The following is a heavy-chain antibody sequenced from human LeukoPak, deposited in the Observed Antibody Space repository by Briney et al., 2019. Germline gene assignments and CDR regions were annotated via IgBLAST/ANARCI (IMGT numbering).Heavy chain of an antibody. D-gene: IGHD6-13*01. V-gene: IGHV4-39*01. Sequence: SETLSLTCTVSGGSISSSSYYWDWIRQPPGKGLEWIGSIYYSGSTYYNPSLKSRVSISVDTSKNQFSLKLSSVTAADTAVYYCARGPQLVGYHYIDVWGRGTTVTVSS. J-gene: IGHJ6*03. CDR1: GGSISSSSYY. CDR3: ARGPQLVGYHYIDV. CDR2: IYYSGST.